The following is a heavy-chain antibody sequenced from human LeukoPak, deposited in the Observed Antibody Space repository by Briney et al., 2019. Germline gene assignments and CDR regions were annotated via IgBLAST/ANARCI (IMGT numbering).Heavy chain of an antibody. CDR1: GGSISSYY. V-gene: IGHV4-59*01. D-gene: IGHD5-12*01. CDR2: IYYSGST. J-gene: IGHJ3*02. CDR3: AREMGWLDASDI. Sequence: SETLSLTCTVSGGSISSYYWSWIRQPPGKGLEWIGYIYYSGSTNYNPSLKSRVTISVDTSKNQSSLKLSSVTAADTAVYYCAREMGWLDASDIWGQGTMVTVSS.